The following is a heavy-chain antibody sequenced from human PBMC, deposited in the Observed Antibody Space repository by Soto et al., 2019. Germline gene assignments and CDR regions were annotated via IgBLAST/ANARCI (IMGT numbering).Heavy chain of an antibody. J-gene: IGHJ4*02. CDR1: GFTFSSYP. V-gene: IGHV3-23*01. CDR3: TSLTGNVGRGSGY. D-gene: IGHD1-1*01. CDR2: ISYSGEST. Sequence: GGSLRLSCAASGFTFSSYPMSWVRQAPGKGLEWVSDISYSGESTYYADSVKGRFTISRDNSKSTLSLQMNSLRAEDTAVYYCTSLTGNVGRGSGYWGQGTLITVSS.